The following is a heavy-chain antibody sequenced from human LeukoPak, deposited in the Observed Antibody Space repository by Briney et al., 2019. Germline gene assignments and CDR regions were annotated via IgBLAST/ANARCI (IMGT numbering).Heavy chain of an antibody. CDR1: GLTFSSFA. D-gene: IGHD2-15*01. CDR2: VSGSGGAT. Sequence: PGGSLRLSCAASGLTFSSFAMRWVRQAPGKGLEWVSSVSGSGGATYYADSVKGRFTISRDNSKNTLYLQMNSLRAEDTAVYYCAKAPTRYCSGGSCKQGYYYGMDVWGQGTTVTVSS. V-gene: IGHV3-23*01. CDR3: AKAPTRYCSGGSCKQGYYYGMDV. J-gene: IGHJ6*02.